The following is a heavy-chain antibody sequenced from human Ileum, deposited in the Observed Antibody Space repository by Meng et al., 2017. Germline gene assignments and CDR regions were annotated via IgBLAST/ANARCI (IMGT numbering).Heavy chain of an antibody. D-gene: IGHD1-1*01. V-gene: IGHV1-3*01. CDR1: GYTFRNYP. J-gene: IGHJ4*02. Sequence: QVQLVQSGTEVKKFGASANVSCTASGYTFRNYPLHWVRQAPGQRPEWMGWINAGNGNIKISQKFQGRITITSDTSATAYMELSSLRSEDTAVYFCARENDNWNYFDYWGQGSLVTVSS. CDR2: INAGNGNI. CDR3: ARENDNWNYFDY.